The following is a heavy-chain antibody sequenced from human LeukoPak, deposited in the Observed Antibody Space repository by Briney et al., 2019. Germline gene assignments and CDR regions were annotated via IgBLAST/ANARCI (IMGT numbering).Heavy chain of an antibody. CDR3: ASGIAAGGNSPYFYYGMDV. Sequence: PGGSLRLSCAASGFSFSAYAMTWVRQAPGKGLEWVSITYSGGSTYYADSVKGRFTISRDDSKNTLYLQMNSLRAEDTAVYHCASGIAAGGNSPYFYYGMDVWGQGTTVTVSS. CDR2: TYSGGST. V-gene: IGHV3-66*01. CDR1: GFSFSAYA. D-gene: IGHD6-13*01. J-gene: IGHJ6*02.